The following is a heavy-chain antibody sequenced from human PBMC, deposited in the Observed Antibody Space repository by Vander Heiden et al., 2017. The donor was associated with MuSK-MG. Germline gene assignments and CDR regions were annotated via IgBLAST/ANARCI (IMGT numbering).Heavy chain of an antibody. J-gene: IGHJ2*01. D-gene: IGHD1-26*01. V-gene: IGHV1-69*01. CDR1: GGTFSSYA. Sequence: QVQLVQSGAEVKKPGSSVKVSCKASGGTFSSYAISWVRQAPGQGLEWMGGIIPIFGTANYAQKFQGRVTITADESTSTAYMELSGLRSEDTAVYYCARDLNGSPYVNWYFDLWGRGTLVTVSS. CDR2: IIPIFGTA. CDR3: ARDLNGSPYVNWYFDL.